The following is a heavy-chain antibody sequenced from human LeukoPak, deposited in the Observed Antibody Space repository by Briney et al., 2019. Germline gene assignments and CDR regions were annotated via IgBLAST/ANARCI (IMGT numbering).Heavy chain of an antibody. CDR3: ASSFRYCTNGVCPAFDY. V-gene: IGHV5-10-1*01. J-gene: IGHJ4*02. Sequence: RGESLKISCKGSGYSFTSYWISWVRQMPGKGLEWMGRIDPSDSYTNYSPSFQGHVTISADKSISTAYLQWSSLKASDTAMYYCASSFRYCTNGVCPAFDYWGQGTLVTVSS. D-gene: IGHD2-8*01. CDR2: IDPSDSYT. CDR1: GYSFTSYW.